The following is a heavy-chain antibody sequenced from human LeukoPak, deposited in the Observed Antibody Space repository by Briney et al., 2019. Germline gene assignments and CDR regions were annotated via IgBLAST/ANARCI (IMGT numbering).Heavy chain of an antibody. D-gene: IGHD3-10*01. J-gene: IGHJ6*02. CDR3: AKAYNYYGSGTSRGYYYGMDV. V-gene: IGHV3-48*03. CDR1: GFTFSSYE. CDR2: ISSSGTAI. Sequence: GGSLRLSCAASGFTFSSYEMNWVRQAPGKGLEWVSYISSSGTAIYYADSVKGRFTISRDNSKNTLYLQMNSLRAEDTAVYYCAKAYNYYGSGTSRGYYYGMDVWGQGTTVTVSS.